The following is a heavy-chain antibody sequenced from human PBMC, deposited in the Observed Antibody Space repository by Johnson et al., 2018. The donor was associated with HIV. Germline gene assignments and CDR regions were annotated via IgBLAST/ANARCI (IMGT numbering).Heavy chain of an antibody. CDR2: ISYDGSNK. Sequence: VQLVESGGGVVQPGRSLRLSCAASGFTFSSYAMHWVRQAPGKGLEWVAVISYDGSNKYYADSVKGRFTISRDNSKNTLYLQMNRLRAEDTAVYYCAREGGDCSSTSCYQDAFDIWGQGTMVTVSS. D-gene: IGHD2-2*01. J-gene: IGHJ3*02. CDR1: GFTFSSYA. V-gene: IGHV3-30*04. CDR3: AREGGDCSSTSCYQDAFDI.